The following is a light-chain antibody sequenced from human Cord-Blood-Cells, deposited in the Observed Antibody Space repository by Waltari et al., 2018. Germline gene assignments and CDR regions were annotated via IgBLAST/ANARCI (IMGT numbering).Light chain of an antibody. CDR1: QSISSW. Sequence: DIQMTQSPSTLSASVGDRVTITCRASQSISSWLAWYQQKPGKAPKLLIYKASSLESWVPSRLSGSGSGTEFTLTISSLQPDDFATYYCQQYNSYSSFGQGTKLEIK. CDR2: KAS. V-gene: IGKV1-5*03. J-gene: IGKJ2*03. CDR3: QQYNSYSS.